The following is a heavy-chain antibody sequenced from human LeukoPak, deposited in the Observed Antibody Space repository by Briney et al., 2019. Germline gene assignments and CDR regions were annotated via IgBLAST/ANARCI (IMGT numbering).Heavy chain of an antibody. Sequence: PSETLSLTCTVSGGSISSSSYYWGWIRQPPGKGLEWIGSIYYSGSTYYNPSLKSRVTISVDTSKNQFSLKLSSVTAADTAVYYCARPHDYGDYLFDYRGQGTLVTVSS. CDR1: GGSISSSSYY. CDR2: IYYSGST. J-gene: IGHJ4*02. CDR3: ARPHDYGDYLFDY. V-gene: IGHV4-39*01. D-gene: IGHD4-17*01.